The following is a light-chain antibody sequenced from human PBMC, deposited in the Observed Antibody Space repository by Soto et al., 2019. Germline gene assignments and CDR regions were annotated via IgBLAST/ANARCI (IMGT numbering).Light chain of an antibody. CDR3: QQYGGSPEC. V-gene: IGKV3-20*01. Sequence: EIVIPQSPATLYVSPGEEATLSCRASQSVGSKLAWYQQKLGQAPRILIYGTSTRATGSRDRFSGCGSGTDVNLIIRCLEPEACAVYYYQQYGGSPECFGQGTGLEL. CDR1: QSVGSK. CDR2: GTS. J-gene: IGKJ5*01.